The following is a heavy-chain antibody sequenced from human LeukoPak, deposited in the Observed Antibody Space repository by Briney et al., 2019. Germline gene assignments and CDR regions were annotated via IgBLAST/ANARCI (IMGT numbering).Heavy chain of an antibody. V-gene: IGHV4-4*07. CDR1: GGSISNYY. D-gene: IGHD3-16*02. Sequence: SETLSLTCIVSGGSISNYYGSWIRQAAGKGLEWIGRIYTSGSTNYNPSLESRVTMSIDTSKNQFSLKLSSVTAADTAVYYCARGGGYRPDYWGQGTLVTVSS. CDR3: ARGGGYRPDY. J-gene: IGHJ4*02. CDR2: IYTSGST.